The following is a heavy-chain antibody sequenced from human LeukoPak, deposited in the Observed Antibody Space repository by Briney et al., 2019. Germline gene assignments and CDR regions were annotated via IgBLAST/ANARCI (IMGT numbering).Heavy chain of an antibody. J-gene: IGHJ4*02. CDR1: GFTFSNFA. CDR3: ARDSWGFDF. V-gene: IGHV3-30*04. CDR2: MSYDGSNK. Sequence: PGGSPRLSCAASGFTFSNFAMHWVRQAPGKGLEWVAMMSYDGSNKYTDSVKGRFTISRDNSKNMVDLYMSNLKIEDTAVYYCARDSWGFDFWGQGTLVTVSS. D-gene: IGHD7-27*01.